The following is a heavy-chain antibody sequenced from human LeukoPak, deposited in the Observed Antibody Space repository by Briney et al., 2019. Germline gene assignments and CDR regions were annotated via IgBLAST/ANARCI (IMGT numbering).Heavy chain of an antibody. Sequence: SETLSVTCIVSGGSISRTTYYWGWIRQSPGKGLEWIGTIYYGGSTYYNPSLKNRVTISVDTSKNQFSLKVSSLTAADTAVYYCATLYGGYGYFDYWGQGTLVTVSS. J-gene: IGHJ4*02. CDR2: IYYGGST. V-gene: IGHV4-39*01. CDR1: GGSISRTTYY. D-gene: IGHD5-12*01. CDR3: ATLYGGYGYFDY.